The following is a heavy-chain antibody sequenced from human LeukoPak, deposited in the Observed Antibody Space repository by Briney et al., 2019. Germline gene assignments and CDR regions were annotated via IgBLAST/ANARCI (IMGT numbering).Heavy chain of an antibody. J-gene: IGHJ4*02. CDR2: INHSGST. V-gene: IGHV4-39*07. D-gene: IGHD1-14*01. CDR3: ATTTRKDDY. Sequence: SETLSLTCTVSGGSISSSSYYWSWIRQPPGKGLEWIGEINHSGSTNYNPSLKSRVTISVDTSKNQFSLKLSSVTAADTAVYYCATTTRKDDYWGQGTLVTVSS. CDR1: GGSISSSSYY.